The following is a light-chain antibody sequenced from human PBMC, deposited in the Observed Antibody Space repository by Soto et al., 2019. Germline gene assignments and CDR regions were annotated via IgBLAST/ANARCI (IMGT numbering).Light chain of an antibody. CDR3: HQDYNLPRT. CDR2: AAS. V-gene: IGKV3D-7*01. Sequence: EIVMTQSPVTLSLSPGERASLSCRASQRVRSDYLSWYQQKPGQAPRLLIYAASTRASGIPARFSGSGSETDFTLTISSLQPEDFAVYYCHQDYNLPRTFGQGTKVEIK. CDR1: QRVRSDY. J-gene: IGKJ1*01.